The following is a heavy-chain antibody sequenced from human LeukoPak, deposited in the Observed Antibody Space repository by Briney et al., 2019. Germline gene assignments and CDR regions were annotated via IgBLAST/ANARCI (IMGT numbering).Heavy chain of an antibody. CDR3: AKGDCSSISCYIDYNYMDV. CDR1: GFTFSSYW. CDR2: IRYDGSNK. V-gene: IGHV3-30*02. Sequence: GGSLRLSCAASGFTFSSYWMSWVRQTPGKGLEWVAFIRYDGSNKYYADSVKGRFTISRDNSKNTLYLQMNSLRAEDTAVYYCAKGDCSSISCYIDYNYMDVWGKGTTVTVSS. D-gene: IGHD2-2*02. J-gene: IGHJ6*03.